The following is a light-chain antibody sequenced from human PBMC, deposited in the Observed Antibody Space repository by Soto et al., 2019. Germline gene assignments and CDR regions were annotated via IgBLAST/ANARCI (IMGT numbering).Light chain of an antibody. V-gene: IGLV2-14*01. Sequence: QSALTQPASVSGSPGQSITISCTGSSSDVGGYNYVSWYQQHPGKAPNLLIYEVTNRPSGVSDRFSGSKSGNTASLTISGLQTEDEADYYCTSYRGTSTLVFGGGTKLTVL. J-gene: IGLJ2*01. CDR1: SSDVGGYNY. CDR2: EVT. CDR3: TSYRGTSTLV.